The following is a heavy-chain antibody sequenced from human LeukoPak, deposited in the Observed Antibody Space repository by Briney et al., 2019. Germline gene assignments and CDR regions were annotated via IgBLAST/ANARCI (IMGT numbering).Heavy chain of an antibody. Sequence: GGSLRLSCAASGFTFSSYSMNWVRQAPGKGLEWVSSISSSSSYIYYADSVKGRFTISRDDAKNSLYLQMNSLRAEDTAIYYCTRVGYIDEGIDYWGQGTLVTVSS. CDR1: GFTFSSYS. CDR3: TRVGYIDEGIDY. J-gene: IGHJ4*02. V-gene: IGHV3-21*06. D-gene: IGHD5-24*01. CDR2: ISSSSSYI.